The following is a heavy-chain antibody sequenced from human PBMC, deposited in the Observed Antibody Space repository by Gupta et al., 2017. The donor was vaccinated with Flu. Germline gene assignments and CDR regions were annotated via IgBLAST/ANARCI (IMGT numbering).Heavy chain of an antibody. CDR2: INHSGST. Sequence: GSFSGYYWSWIRQPPGKGLEWIGEINHSGSTNYNPSLKSRVTISVDTSKNQFSLKLSSVTAADTAVYYCAFMSGYSYGFSNWGQGTLVTVSS. D-gene: IGHD5-18*01. CDR1: GSFSGYY. CDR3: AFMSGYSYGFSN. J-gene: IGHJ4*02. V-gene: IGHV4-34*01.